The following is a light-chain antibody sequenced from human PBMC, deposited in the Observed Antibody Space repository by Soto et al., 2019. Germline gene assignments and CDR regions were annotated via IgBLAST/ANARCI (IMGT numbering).Light chain of an antibody. J-gene: IGLJ3*02. CDR2: DVS. CDR3: ISYTNNIYWV. V-gene: IGLV2-14*01. CDR1: SSDVGANNY. Sequence: QSALTQPASVSGSPGQSITISCTGTSSDVGANNYVSWYQHHPGKAPIVLIYDVSNRPSGVSDRFSGSKSGNTASLTISGLQAEDEADYYCISYTNNIYWVLGGGTKVTVL.